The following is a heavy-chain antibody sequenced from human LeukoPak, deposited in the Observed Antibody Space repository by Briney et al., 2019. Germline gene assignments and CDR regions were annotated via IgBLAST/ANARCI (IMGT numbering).Heavy chain of an antibody. CDR2: IYHSGST. J-gene: IGHJ4*02. CDR3: ARSGGIAATIFFDY. V-gene: IGHV4-4*02. Sequence: SETLSLTCAVSGGSISSSNWWSWVRQPPGKGLEWIGEIYHSGSTNYNPSLKSRVTISVDTSKNQFSLKLSSVTAADTAVYYCARSGGIAATIFFDYWGQGTLVTVSS. D-gene: IGHD5-24*01. CDR1: GGSISSSNW.